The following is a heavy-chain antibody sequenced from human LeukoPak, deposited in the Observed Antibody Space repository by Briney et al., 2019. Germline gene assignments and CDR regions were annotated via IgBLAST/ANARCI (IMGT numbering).Heavy chain of an antibody. CDR2: IDPDSGGT. CDR3: ARVPGPYTTSRFDY. V-gene: IGHV1-2*02. D-gene: IGHD2-2*02. Sequence: ASVKVSCKTSGYIFTGYYLHWVRQAPGQGLEWMGRIDPDSGGTHYAQKFQVRVTVTRDTSITTVYMELSGLTSDDTAVYYCARVPGPYTTSRFDYWGQGTLVTVSS. CDR1: GYIFTGYY. J-gene: IGHJ4*02.